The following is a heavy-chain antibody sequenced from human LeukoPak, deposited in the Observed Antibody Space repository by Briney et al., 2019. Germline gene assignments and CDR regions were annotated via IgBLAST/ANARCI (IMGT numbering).Heavy chain of an antibody. J-gene: IGHJ1*01. CDR1: GYSFTSYW. CDR3: ARPYCGGDCYSLYFQH. Sequence: GESLKISCKGSGYSFTSYWIGWVRQMPGKGLEWMGIIYPGDSDTRYSPSFQGQVTISADRSISTAYLQWSSLKASDTAMYYCARPYCGGDCYSLYFQHWGQGTLVTVSS. D-gene: IGHD2-21*02. CDR2: IYPGDSDT. V-gene: IGHV5-51*01.